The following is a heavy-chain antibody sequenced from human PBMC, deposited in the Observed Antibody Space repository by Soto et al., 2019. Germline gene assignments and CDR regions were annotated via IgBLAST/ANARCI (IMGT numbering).Heavy chain of an antibody. CDR1: GFTFSSYA. CDR3: AKVTMDTAMVIHYYFDY. V-gene: IGHV3-23*01. J-gene: IGHJ4*02. D-gene: IGHD5-18*01. Sequence: EVQLLESGGGLVQPGGSLRLSCAASGFTFSSYAMSWVRQAPGKGLEGVSAISGSGGSTYYADSVKGRFTISRDNSKNTLYLQMNSLRAEDTAVYYCAKVTMDTAMVIHYYFDYWGQGTLVTVSS. CDR2: ISGSGGST.